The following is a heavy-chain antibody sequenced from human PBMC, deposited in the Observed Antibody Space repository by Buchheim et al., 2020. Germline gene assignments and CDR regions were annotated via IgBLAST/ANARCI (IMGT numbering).Heavy chain of an antibody. V-gene: IGHV4-59*01. CDR1: GGSISSYY. CDR2: IYYSGST. Sequence: QVQLQESGPGLVKPSETLSLTCTVSGGSISSYYWSWIRQPPGKGLEWIGYIYYSGSTNYNPSLKSRVTISVDTSKNQFSLMLSSVTAADTAVYYCARGGVPLSIAARHPFDYWGQGTL. J-gene: IGHJ4*02. CDR3: ARGGVPLSIAARHPFDY. D-gene: IGHD6-6*01.